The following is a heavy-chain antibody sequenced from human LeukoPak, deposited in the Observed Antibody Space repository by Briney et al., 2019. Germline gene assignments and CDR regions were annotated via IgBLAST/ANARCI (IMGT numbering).Heavy chain of an antibody. J-gene: IGHJ6*03. CDR3: ARVKWGDYDILTGYSYYYYMDV. V-gene: IGHV1-2*02. CDR2: INPNSGGT. CDR1: GYTFTSYY. D-gene: IGHD3-9*01. Sequence: ASVKVSCKASGYTFTSYYMHWVRQAPGQGLEWMGWINPNSGGTNYAKKFQGRVTMTRDTAISTAYMELSRLRSDDTAVYYCARVKWGDYDILTGYSYYYYMDVWGKGTTVTISS.